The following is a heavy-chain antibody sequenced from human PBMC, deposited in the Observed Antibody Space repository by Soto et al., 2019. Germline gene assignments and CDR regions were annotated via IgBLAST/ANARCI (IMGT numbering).Heavy chain of an antibody. D-gene: IGHD4-4*01. CDR2: IIPIFGTA. J-gene: IGHJ5*02. Sequence: SVKVSCKASGGTFSSYAISWVRQAPGQGLEWMGGIIPIFGTANYAQKFQGRVTITADKSTSTAYMELSSLRSEDTAVYYCARVVRLQAYDWFDPWGQGTLVTVSS. CDR1: GGTFSSYA. V-gene: IGHV1-69*06. CDR3: ARVVRLQAYDWFDP.